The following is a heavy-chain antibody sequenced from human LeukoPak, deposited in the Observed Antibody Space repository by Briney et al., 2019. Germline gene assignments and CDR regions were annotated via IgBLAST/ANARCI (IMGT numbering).Heavy chain of an antibody. D-gene: IGHD3-22*01. Sequence: PGGSLRLSCAASGFTFSSYGMHWVRQAPGKGLEWVAFIRYDGSNKYYADSVKGRFTISRDNSKNTLYLQMSSLRAEDTAVYYCAKPDYYDSSGLNYFDYWGQGTLVTVSS. CDR2: IRYDGSNK. CDR3: AKPDYYDSSGLNYFDY. CDR1: GFTFSSYG. V-gene: IGHV3-30*02. J-gene: IGHJ4*02.